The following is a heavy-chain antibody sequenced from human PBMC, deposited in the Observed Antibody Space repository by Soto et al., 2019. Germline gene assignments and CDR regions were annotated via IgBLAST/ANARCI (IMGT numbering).Heavy chain of an antibody. CDR3: ARVGTGNWYFDL. D-gene: IGHD1-1*01. V-gene: IGHV3-74*01. CDR2: INSDGSTI. J-gene: IGHJ2*01. CDR1: GFTFSSYW. Sequence: EVQLVESGGGLVQPGESLRLSCAASGFTFSSYWMHWVRQAPGKGLVWVSRINSDGSTISYADSVKGRVTISRDNAKNTLYLQMNNLSAEDTAVYYCARVGTGNWYFDLWGRGTLVTVSS.